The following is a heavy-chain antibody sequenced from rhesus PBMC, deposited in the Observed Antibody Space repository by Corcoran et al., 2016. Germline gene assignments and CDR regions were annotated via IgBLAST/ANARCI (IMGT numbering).Heavy chain of an antibody. CDR2: IYGSGSSN. Sequence: QLQLQESGPGLVKPSETLSLTCAVSGGSISSSYWIWIRQAPGTGLEWIGYIYGSGSSNNYNPSRRSRVALAVDTSKNQLSLTLSSVTAADTAVYYWARGYYSGSYYPDYWGQGVLVTVSS. CDR1: GGSISSSY. J-gene: IGHJ4*01. CDR3: ARGYYSGSYYPDY. D-gene: IGHD3-16*01. V-gene: IGHV4-169*01.